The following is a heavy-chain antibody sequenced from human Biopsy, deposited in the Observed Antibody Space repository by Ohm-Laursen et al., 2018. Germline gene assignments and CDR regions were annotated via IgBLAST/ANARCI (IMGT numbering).Heavy chain of an antibody. D-gene: IGHD2/OR15-2a*01. CDR3: ARVFCTSTTCYGLLDN. Sequence: GSSVKVSCKASGYTFTSYDISWVRQAPGQGLDWMGWISPYNDKTSYPPKLQDRVTMTADTSTNTAHMELRSLRSDDTAVYYCARVFCTSTTCYGLLDNWGQGTVVTVSS. CDR2: ISPYNDKT. CDR1: GYTFTSYD. V-gene: IGHV1-18*01. J-gene: IGHJ4*02.